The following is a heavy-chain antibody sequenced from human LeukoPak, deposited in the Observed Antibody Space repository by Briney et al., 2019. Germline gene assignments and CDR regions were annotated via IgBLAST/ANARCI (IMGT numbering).Heavy chain of an antibody. CDR1: GGSISSFY. CDR3: ARDRGYCGSDSCYHFDY. D-gene: IGHD2-2*01. J-gene: IGHJ4*02. V-gene: IGHV4-59*01. Sequence: SETLSLTCKVSGGSISSFYWSWIRQPPEKGLEWIGFASHSGSTYYSPSLKSRVSISVDTSKNQFYLELSSVTAADTAVYYCARDRGYCGSDSCYHFDYWGQGTLVTVSS. CDR2: ASHSGST.